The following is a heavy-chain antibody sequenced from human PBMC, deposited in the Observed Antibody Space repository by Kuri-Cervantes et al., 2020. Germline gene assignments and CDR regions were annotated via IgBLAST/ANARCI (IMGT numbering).Heavy chain of an antibody. D-gene: IGHD6-19*01. J-gene: IGHJ4*02. CDR3: AKDQQEAGTGDFDY. CDR2: IWYDGSNK. V-gene: IGHV3-33*06. CDR1: GFTFSSYG. Sequence: LSLTCAASGFTFSSYGMHWVRQAPGKGLEWVAVIWYDGSNKHYADSVKGRFTISRDNSKNTLYLQMNSLRAEDTAVYYCAKDQQEAGTGDFDYWGQGTLVTVSS.